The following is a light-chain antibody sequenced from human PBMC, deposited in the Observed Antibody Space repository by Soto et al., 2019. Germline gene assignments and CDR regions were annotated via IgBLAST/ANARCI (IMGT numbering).Light chain of an antibody. CDR1: QSISSW. CDR2: AAS. CDR3: LQHNSYPRT. V-gene: IGKV1-5*01. J-gene: IGKJ1*01. Sequence: ILMTQSPSTLSASVGDRVTITFRASQSISSWLAWYQQKQGKAPKRLIYAASSLQSGVPSRFSGSGSGTEFTLTISSLQPEDFATYYCLQHNSYPRTFGQGTKVDIK.